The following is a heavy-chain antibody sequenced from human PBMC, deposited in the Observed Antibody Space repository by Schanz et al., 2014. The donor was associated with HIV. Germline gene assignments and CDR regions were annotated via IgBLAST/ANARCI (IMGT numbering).Heavy chain of an antibody. D-gene: IGHD1-26*01. CDR2: ISGSGGTT. V-gene: IGHV3-23*04. Sequence: EVQVVDSGGGLVQPGGSLRLSCVVSGFPFSSSVMSWVRQAPGKGLEWVSSISGSGGTTDYADSVKGRFTISRDNSNNTLYLQMNSLRAEDTAVYYCAKIISGSPYYYYGLDVWGLGTTVTVSS. J-gene: IGHJ6*02. CDR3: AKIISGSPYYYYGLDV. CDR1: GFPFSSSV.